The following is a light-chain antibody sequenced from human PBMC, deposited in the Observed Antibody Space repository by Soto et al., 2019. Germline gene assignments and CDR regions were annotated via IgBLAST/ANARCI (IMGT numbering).Light chain of an antibody. CDR1: QSISSW. CDR3: QQYNRGRT. J-gene: IGKJ1*01. Sequence: DSQMTQSPSTLSASVGDRVTITCRASQSISSWLAWYQQKPGKAPKLLIYDASSLESGVPSRFSGSGSGTEFTLTISSLQPDDFATYYCQQYNRGRTFGQGTKV. CDR2: DAS. V-gene: IGKV1-5*01.